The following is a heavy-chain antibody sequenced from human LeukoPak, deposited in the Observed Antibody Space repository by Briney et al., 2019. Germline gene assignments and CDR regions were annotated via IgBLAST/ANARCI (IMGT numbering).Heavy chain of an antibody. CDR2: FDPEDGET. V-gene: IGHV1-24*01. CDR1: GYTLTELS. CDR3: ATSSGWDYYFDY. D-gene: IGHD6-19*01. J-gene: IGHJ4*02. Sequence: ASVKVSCKVSGYTLTELSMHWVRQAPGKGLEWMGGFDPEDGETIYAQKFQGRVTMTEDTSTDTAYMELSSLRSEGTAVYYCATSSGWDYYFDYWGQGTLVTVSS.